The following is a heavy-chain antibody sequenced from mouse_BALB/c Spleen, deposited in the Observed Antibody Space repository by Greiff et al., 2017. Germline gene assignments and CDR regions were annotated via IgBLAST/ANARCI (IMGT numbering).Heavy chain of an antibody. CDR2: ISSGSSTI. V-gene: IGHV5-17*02. Sequence: EVKLVESGGGLVQPGGSRKLSCAASGFTFSSVGMHWVRQAPEKGLEWVAYISSGSSTIYYADTVKGRCTISSDNPKNTLFLQMTSLKSEDTAKYYCARRYRYDEGYAMDYWGQGTSVTVSS. CDR1: GFTFSSVG. D-gene: IGHD2-14*01. J-gene: IGHJ4*01. CDR3: ARRYRYDEGYAMDY.